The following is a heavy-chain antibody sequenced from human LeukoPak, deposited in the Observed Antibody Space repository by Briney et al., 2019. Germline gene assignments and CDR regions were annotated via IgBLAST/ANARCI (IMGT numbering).Heavy chain of an antibody. D-gene: IGHD1-26*01. CDR2: ISSSSSYI. J-gene: IGHJ3*02. CDR1: GFTFSSYS. V-gene: IGHV3-21*01. Sequence: PGGSLRLSCAASGFTFSSYSMNWVRQAPGKGLEWVSSISSSSSYIYYADSVKGRFTISGDNAKNSLYLQMNSLRAEDTAVYYCARELDVVGATDAFDIWGQGTMVTVSS. CDR3: ARELDVVGATDAFDI.